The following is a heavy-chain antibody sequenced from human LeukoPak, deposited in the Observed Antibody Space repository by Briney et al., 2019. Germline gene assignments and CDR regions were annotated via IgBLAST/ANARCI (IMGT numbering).Heavy chain of an antibody. J-gene: IGHJ4*02. Sequence: ASVKASCKSSGGTFTDYGISWVRHAPGQGLEWMGRIIPIFTTANYAQKFQGRVTITADTSTNTAYMELTSLRSEDTAVYYCASDGGFEYYFDYWGQGTLLTVPS. CDR2: IIPIFTTA. CDR1: GGTFTDYG. D-gene: IGHD2/OR15-2a*01. V-gene: IGHV1-69*06. CDR3: ASDGGFEYYFDY.